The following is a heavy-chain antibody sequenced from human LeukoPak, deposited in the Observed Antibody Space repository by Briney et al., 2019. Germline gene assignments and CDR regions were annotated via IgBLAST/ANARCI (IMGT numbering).Heavy chain of an antibody. Sequence: SETLSLTCTVSGGSISSSSYYWGWIRQPPGKGPEWIGSIYYSGSTYYNPSLKSRVTISVDTSKNQFSLKLSSVTAADTAVYYCARQSPYYDILTGYYFDYWGQGTLVTVSS. CDR1: GGSISSSSYY. CDR3: ARQSPYYDILTGYYFDY. CDR2: IYYSGST. J-gene: IGHJ4*02. V-gene: IGHV4-39*01. D-gene: IGHD3-9*01.